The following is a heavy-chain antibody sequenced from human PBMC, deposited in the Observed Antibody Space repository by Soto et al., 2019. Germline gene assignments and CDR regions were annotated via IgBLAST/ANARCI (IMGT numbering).Heavy chain of an antibody. J-gene: IGHJ4*02. CDR2: IIPIFGTA. CDR1: GGTFSSYA. CDR3: ARGDWNYSNLLDY. Sequence: ASVKVSCKASGGTFSSYAISWVRQAPGQGLEWMGGIIPIFGTAKYSQEFQGRVTITRDTSASTAYMELSSLRSEDMAVYYCARGDWNYSNLLDYWGQGTLVTVSS. V-gene: IGHV1-69*05. D-gene: IGHD1-7*01.